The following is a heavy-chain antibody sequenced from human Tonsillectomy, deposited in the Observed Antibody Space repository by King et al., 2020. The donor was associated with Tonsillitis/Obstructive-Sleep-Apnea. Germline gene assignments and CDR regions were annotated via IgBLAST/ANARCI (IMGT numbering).Heavy chain of an antibody. D-gene: IGHD5-24*01. V-gene: IGHV4-59*01. CDR3: ARGGAATSYYYYYMDV. CDR2: IYFSGST. CDR1: GGSISSYY. Sequence: VQLQESGPGLVKPSETLSLTCTVSGGSISSYYWSWIRQPPGKGLEWIWYIYFSGSTHYNPSLNSPGPISVDTSKNQFSLKLSSVTAADTAVYYCARGGAATSYYYYYMDVWGKGTTVTVSS. J-gene: IGHJ6*03.